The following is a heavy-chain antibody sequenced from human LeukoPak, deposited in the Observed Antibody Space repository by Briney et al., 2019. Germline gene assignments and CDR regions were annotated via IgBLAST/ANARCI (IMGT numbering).Heavy chain of an antibody. V-gene: IGHV3-23*01. D-gene: IGHD2-21*02. Sequence: SGGSLRLSCAASGFTFSSYGMSWVRQAPGKGLEWVSAISGSGGSTYYADSVKGRFTISRDNSKNTLYLQMNSLRAEDTAVYYCAKDGRDCGPYYYMDVWGKGTTVTISS. CDR1: GFTFSSYG. CDR2: ISGSGGST. CDR3: AKDGRDCGPYYYMDV. J-gene: IGHJ6*03.